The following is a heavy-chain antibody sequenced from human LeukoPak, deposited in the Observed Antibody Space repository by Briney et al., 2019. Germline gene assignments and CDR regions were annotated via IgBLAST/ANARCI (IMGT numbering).Heavy chain of an antibody. J-gene: IGHJ4*01. Sequence: GGTLRLSCAASGYTFNTYDMHWVRQTPGQGLEWISSIDSSGGYTYYAGSVKGRFTISRENDKNSLYLHMNSLRVGDTAVYTCVRGGEIGLDYWGHGTLVTVSS. CDR3: VRGGEIGLDY. V-gene: IGHV3-13*01. CDR1: GYTFNTYD. CDR2: IDSSGGYT. D-gene: IGHD3-16*01.